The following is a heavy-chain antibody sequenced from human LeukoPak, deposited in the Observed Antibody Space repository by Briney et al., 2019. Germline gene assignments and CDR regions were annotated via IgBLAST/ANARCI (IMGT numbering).Heavy chain of an antibody. CDR3: AKINDYGDYVFDY. V-gene: IGHV3-23*01. J-gene: IGHJ4*02. CDR2: ISGSGGST. D-gene: IGHD4-17*01. CDR1: GFTFSSYA. Sequence: GGSLRLSCAASGFTFSSYAMSWVRQAPGKGLEWVSAISGSGGSTYYADSVKGRFTISRDSSKNTLYLQMNSLRAEDTAVYYCAKINDYGDYVFDYWGQGTPVTVSS.